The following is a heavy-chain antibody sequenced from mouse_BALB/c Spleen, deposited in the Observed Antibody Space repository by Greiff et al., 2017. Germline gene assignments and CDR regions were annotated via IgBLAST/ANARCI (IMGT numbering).Heavy chain of an antibody. J-gene: IGHJ4*01. CDR1: GFTFSSYG. Sequence: EVKVVESGGDLVKPGGSLKLTCAASGFTFSSYGMAWVRQTPDKRLEWVATISSGGSYTYYPDSVKGRFTISRDNAKNTLYLQMSSLKSEDTAMYYCARGGKSYYYAMDYWGQGTSVTVSS. CDR3: ARGGKSYYYAMDY. D-gene: IGHD1-1*02. V-gene: IGHV5-6*01. CDR2: ISSGGSYT.